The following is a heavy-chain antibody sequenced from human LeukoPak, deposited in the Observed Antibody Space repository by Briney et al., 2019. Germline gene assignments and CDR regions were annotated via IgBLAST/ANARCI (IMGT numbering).Heavy chain of an antibody. Sequence: ASVKVSCKASGYTFTGYYMHWVRQAPGQGLEWMGWINPNSGGTNYAQKVQGRVTMTRDTSISTAYMELSRLRSDDTAVYYCARVLGSGIYYYGMDVWGQGTTVTVSS. J-gene: IGHJ6*02. CDR3: ARVLGSGIYYYGMDV. D-gene: IGHD3-10*01. CDR1: GYTFTGYY. CDR2: INPNSGGT. V-gene: IGHV1-2*02.